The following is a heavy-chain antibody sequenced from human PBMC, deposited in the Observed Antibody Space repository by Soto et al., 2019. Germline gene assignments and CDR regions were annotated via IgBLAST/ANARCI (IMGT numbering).Heavy chain of an antibody. CDR2: ISGSGGST. J-gene: IGHJ3*02. D-gene: IGHD3-9*01. Sequence: GGYLRLSCAASGFTFSSYAMSWVRQAPGKGLEWVSAISGSGGSTYYADSVKGRFTISRDNSKNTLYLQMNSLRAEDTAVYYCAKNNFDWLLTDAFAIWGQGTMVTVSS. CDR3: AKNNFDWLLTDAFAI. CDR1: GFTFSSYA. V-gene: IGHV3-23*01.